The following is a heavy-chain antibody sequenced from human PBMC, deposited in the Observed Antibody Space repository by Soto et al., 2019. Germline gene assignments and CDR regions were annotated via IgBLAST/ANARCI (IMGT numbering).Heavy chain of an antibody. V-gene: IGHV4-30-2*01. J-gene: IGHJ4*02. CDR1: GGSISSGGYS. D-gene: IGHD3-3*01. Sequence: SETLSLTCAVSGGSISSGGYSWSWIRQPPGKGLEWIGYIYHSGSTYYNPSLKSRVTISVDRSKNQFSLKLSSVTAADTAVYYCARGRDPYDFWSGYSFDYWGQGTLVTVSS. CDR2: IYHSGST. CDR3: ARGRDPYDFWSGYSFDY.